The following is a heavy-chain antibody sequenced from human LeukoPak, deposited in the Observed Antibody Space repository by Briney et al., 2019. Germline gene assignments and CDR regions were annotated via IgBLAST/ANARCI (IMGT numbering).Heavy chain of an antibody. V-gene: IGHV4-34*01. CDR1: GGSFSGYY. Sequence: PSETLSLTCAVYGGSFSGYYWSWIRQPPGKGLEWIGEINHSGSTNYNPSLKSRVTISVDTSKNQFSLKLSSVTAADTAVYYCARGPRGYSSSWYGWGLDYWGQGTLVTVSS. J-gene: IGHJ4*02. CDR2: INHSGST. CDR3: ARGPRGYSSSWYGWGLDY. D-gene: IGHD6-13*01.